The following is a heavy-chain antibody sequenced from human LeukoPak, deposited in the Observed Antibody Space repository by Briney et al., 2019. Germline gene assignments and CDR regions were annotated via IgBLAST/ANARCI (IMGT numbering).Heavy chain of an antibody. CDR2: IYHSGST. V-gene: IGHV4-38-2*02. J-gene: IGHJ4*02. Sequence: SETLSLTCTVSGYSISSGYYWGWIRQSPGKGLEWIGSIYHSGSTYYNPSVKSRVTISVDTPKNHFSLKVSSVTAADTAVYYCAAIQGSFDYWGQGAPVIVSS. CDR3: AAIQGSFDY. CDR1: GYSISSGYY. D-gene: IGHD2-15*01.